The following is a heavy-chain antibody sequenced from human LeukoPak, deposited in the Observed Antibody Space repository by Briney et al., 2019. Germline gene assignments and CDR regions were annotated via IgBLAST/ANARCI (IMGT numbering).Heavy chain of an antibody. Sequence: GGSLRLSCAASGFTFSSYAMHWVRQAPGKGLEWVAVISYDGSNKYYADSVKGRFTISRDNSKNTLYLQMNSLRAEDTAVYYCAKVVDIVVVPAASRFDYWGQGTLVTVSS. CDR1: GFTFSSYA. CDR2: ISYDGSNK. V-gene: IGHV3-30*04. D-gene: IGHD2-2*03. CDR3: AKVVDIVVVPAASRFDY. J-gene: IGHJ4*02.